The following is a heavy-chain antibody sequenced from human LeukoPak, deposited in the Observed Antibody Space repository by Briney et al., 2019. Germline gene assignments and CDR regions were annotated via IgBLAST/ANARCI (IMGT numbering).Heavy chain of an antibody. CDR1: GFTFDDYA. CDR2: ISWNSGYT. D-gene: IGHD6-13*01. V-gene: IGHV3-9*01. J-gene: IGHJ6*02. Sequence: PGRSLRLSCAASGFTFDDYAMHWVRQAPGKGLEWVSGISWNSGYTGYADSLKGRFTISRDNARNSPYLQTNSLRAEDTALYYCAKDIRSSWYVAGMDVWGQGTTVTVSS. CDR3: AKDIRSSWYVAGMDV.